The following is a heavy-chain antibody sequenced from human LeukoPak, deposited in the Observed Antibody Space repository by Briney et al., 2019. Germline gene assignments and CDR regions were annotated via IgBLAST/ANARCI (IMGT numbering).Heavy chain of an antibody. D-gene: IGHD1-26*01. J-gene: IGHJ4*02. Sequence: SQTLSLTCTVSGGSISSGDYYWSWIRQPPGKGLEWIGYIYYSGSTNYNPSLKSRVTISVDTSKNQFSLKLSSVTAADTAVYYCARSNSGSYCKDWGQGTLVTVSS. V-gene: IGHV4-30-4*01. CDR2: IYYSGST. CDR1: GGSISSGDYY. CDR3: ARSNSGSYCKD.